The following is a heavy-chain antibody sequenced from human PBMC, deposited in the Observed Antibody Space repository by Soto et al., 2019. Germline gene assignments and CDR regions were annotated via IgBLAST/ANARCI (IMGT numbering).Heavy chain of an antibody. Sequence: ASVKVSCKASGYTFTSYGISWVRQAPGQGLEWMGWISAYNGNTNYAQKLQGRVTMTPDTSTSTAYMELRSLRSDDTAVYYCARDLEPHYDILTGYYMKYYYYGMDVWGQGTTVTVSS. CDR3: ARDLEPHYDILTGYYMKYYYYGMDV. J-gene: IGHJ6*02. CDR2: ISAYNGNT. D-gene: IGHD3-9*01. V-gene: IGHV1-18*01. CDR1: GYTFTSYG.